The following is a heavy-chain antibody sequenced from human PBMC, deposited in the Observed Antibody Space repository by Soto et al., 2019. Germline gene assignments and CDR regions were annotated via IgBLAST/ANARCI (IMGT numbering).Heavy chain of an antibody. CDR3: AKVADYDSSGSIWGIDY. Sequence: VQLLESGGGLVQPGGSLRLSCAASGFTFSSYAMTWVRQAPGKGLEWVAVISYDGSNKYYADSVKGRFTISRDNSKNTLYLQMNSLRAEDTAVYYCAKVADYDSSGSIWGIDYWGQGTLVTVSS. CDR1: GFTFSSYA. D-gene: IGHD3-22*01. V-gene: IGHV3-30*18. J-gene: IGHJ4*02. CDR2: ISYDGSNK.